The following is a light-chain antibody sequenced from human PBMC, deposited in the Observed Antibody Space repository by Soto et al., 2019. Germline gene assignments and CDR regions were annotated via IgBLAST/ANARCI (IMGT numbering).Light chain of an antibody. J-gene: IGLJ2*01. CDR3: QSYDSSLSVVV. Sequence: QSVLTQPSSVSGAPGQRVTISCTGSSSNIGAGYDVHWYQQLPGTAPKLLIYGNSNRPSGVPDRFSGSKSGTSASLAITGLQAEDEADYYRQSYDSSLSVVVFGGETKLTV. CDR2: GNS. V-gene: IGLV1-40*01. CDR1: SSNIGAGYD.